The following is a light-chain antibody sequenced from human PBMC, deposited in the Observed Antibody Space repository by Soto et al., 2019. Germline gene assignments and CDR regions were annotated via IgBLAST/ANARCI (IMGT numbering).Light chain of an antibody. V-gene: IGKV1-5*03. CDR2: KAS. CDR3: QQYNTYSPPFT. Sequence: DIQMTQSPSTLSASVGDRVTITCRASQSISSWLAWYQQKPGKAPKLLIYKASSLESGVPSRFSGSGSGTEFTLNISSLQPDDFATYYCQQYNTYSPPFTFGPGTKVDIK. CDR1: QSISSW. J-gene: IGKJ3*01.